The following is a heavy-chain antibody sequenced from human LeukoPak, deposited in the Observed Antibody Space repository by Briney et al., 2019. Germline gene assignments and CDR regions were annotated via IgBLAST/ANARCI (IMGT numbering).Heavy chain of an antibody. CDR3: ARDATTEIGTVYMDV. Sequence: GGSLRLSCAGSGFTFSSYWMHWVRQAPGKGLVWVSRISTDASSTTYADSVKGRFTISRDNAKGTLYLQMNSLRTEDTALYFCARDATTEIGTVYMDVWGKGTTVTISS. D-gene: IGHD1-1*01. V-gene: IGHV3-74*01. CDR2: ISTDASST. J-gene: IGHJ6*03. CDR1: GFTFSSYW.